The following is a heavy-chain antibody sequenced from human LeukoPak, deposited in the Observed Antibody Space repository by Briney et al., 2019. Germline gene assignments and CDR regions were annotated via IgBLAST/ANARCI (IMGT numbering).Heavy chain of an antibody. V-gene: IGHV4-4*09. CDR2: IDPTGLT. J-gene: IGHJ4*02. CDR1: GGSISGHY. Sequence: PSETLSLTCTVSGGSISGHYWSWIRQSPGKGLEWIGYIDPTGLTSYNPSLDSRVTISEDTSKNQFSLKVRSVTTADTAVYFCASQTPYSGNHYFDYWGQGILVTVSS. D-gene: IGHD1-26*01. CDR3: ASQTPYSGNHYFDY.